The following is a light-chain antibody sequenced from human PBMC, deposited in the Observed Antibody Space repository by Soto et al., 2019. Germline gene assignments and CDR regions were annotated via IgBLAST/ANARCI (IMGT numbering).Light chain of an antibody. CDR3: SSYTSITTRV. J-gene: IGLJ1*01. CDR2: EVS. CDR1: SSDVGGYNY. V-gene: IGLV2-14*01. Sequence: QSVLTQPASVSVSPGQSITISCTGTSSDVGGYNYVSWYQQHPGRAPKLMIYEVSNRPSGVSNRFSGSKSGNTASLTISGLQAEDEADYYCSSYTSITTRVFGTGTKVTVL.